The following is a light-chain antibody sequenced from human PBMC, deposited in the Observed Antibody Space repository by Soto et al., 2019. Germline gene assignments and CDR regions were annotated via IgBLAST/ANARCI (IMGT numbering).Light chain of an antibody. CDR2: ETS. CDR3: QQYDSFSPWT. Sequence: EIQMTQSPSTLSASVGDRVAITCRASQSISRWLAWYQQKPGNAPKLLIYETSSLESGVPSRFSGSGSGTEFTLTISSLQPDDFATYFCQQYDSFSPWTFGQGTKVDIK. CDR1: QSISRW. V-gene: IGKV1-5*03. J-gene: IGKJ1*01.